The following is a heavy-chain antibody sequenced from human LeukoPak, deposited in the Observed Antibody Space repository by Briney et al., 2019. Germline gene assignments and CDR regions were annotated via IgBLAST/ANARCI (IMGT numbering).Heavy chain of an antibody. J-gene: IGHJ6*02. Sequence: SETLSLTCTVSGGSISSSSYYWGWIRQPPGKGLEWIGSIYYSGSTYYNPSLKSRVTISVDTSKNQSSLKLSSVTAADTAVYYCARLGLAAAGVRLYYYYYGMDVWGQGTTVTVSS. V-gene: IGHV4-39*01. CDR1: GGSISSSSYY. CDR3: ARLGLAAAGVRLYYYYYGMDV. D-gene: IGHD6-13*01. CDR2: IYYSGST.